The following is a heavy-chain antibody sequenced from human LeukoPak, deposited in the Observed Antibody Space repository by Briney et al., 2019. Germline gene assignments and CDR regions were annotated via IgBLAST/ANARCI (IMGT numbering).Heavy chain of an antibody. CDR2: ISSSSSYI. D-gene: IGHD4-17*01. V-gene: IGHV3-21*01. Sequence: GGSLRLSCAASGFTFSSYSMNWVRQAPGKGLEWVSSISSSSSYIYYADSVKGRFTISRDNSKNTLYLQMNSLRAEDTAVYYCARDGDGDAPFDYWGQGTLVTVSS. J-gene: IGHJ4*02. CDR1: GFTFSSYS. CDR3: ARDGDGDAPFDY.